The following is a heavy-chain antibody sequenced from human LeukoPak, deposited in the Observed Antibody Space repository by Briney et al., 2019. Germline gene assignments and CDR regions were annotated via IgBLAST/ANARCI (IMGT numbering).Heavy chain of an antibody. Sequence: PSETLSLTCAVYGGSFSGYYWSWIRQPPGKGLEWIGEINHSGSTDYNPSLKSRVTISVDTSKNQFSLKLSSVTAADTAVYYCARALDFWSGYYYYYYGMDVWGQGTTVTVSS. V-gene: IGHV4-34*01. D-gene: IGHD3-3*01. CDR1: GGSFSGYY. CDR2: INHSGST. CDR3: ARALDFWSGYYYYYYGMDV. J-gene: IGHJ6*02.